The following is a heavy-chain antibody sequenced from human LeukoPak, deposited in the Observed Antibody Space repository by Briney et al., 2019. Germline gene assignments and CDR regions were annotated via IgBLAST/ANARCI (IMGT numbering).Heavy chain of an antibody. CDR1: GFTFSSYD. D-gene: IGHD2-15*01. J-gene: IGHJ6*03. CDR2: ISRSGGTT. Sequence: PGGSLRLSCAAFGFTFSSYDMTWVRQTPGKGLEWVALISRSGGTTYYVDSVKGRFTISRDNSKNTLYLQMNSLRAEDTAEYYCAKRGGTESFYYYYYMDVWGKGTTVTVSS. CDR3: AKRGGTESFYYYYYMDV. V-gene: IGHV3-23*01.